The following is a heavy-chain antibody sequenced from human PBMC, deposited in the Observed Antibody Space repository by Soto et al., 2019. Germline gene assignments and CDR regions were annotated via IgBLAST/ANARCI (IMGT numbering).Heavy chain of an antibody. J-gene: IGHJ6*02. Sequence: GASVKVSCKASGGTFSNYAISWVRQAPGQGLEWMGGIIPIFGTANYAQKFQGRVTITADESTSTAYMELSSLRSEDTAVYYCARDPMAATGPYYGMDVWGQGTTVTVSS. CDR1: GGTFSNYA. D-gene: IGHD6-19*01. V-gene: IGHV1-69*13. CDR3: ARDPMAATGPYYGMDV. CDR2: IIPIFGTA.